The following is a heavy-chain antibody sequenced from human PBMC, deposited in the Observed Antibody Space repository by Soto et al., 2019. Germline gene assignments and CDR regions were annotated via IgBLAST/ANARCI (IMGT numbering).Heavy chain of an antibody. CDR2: ISGSNIYT. CDR3: ARDGGEVIPAAIGGGYGMDV. V-gene: IGHV3-11*06. CDR1: GFTFSDYY. Sequence: SKRLSCAASGFTFSDYYMSWIRKATGKGLEWISYISGSNIYTNYADSVKGRFTISRDNANNSLYLQMDSLRVEDTAVYYCARDGGEVIPAAIGGGYGMDVWGQGTTVTVSS. D-gene: IGHD2-2*01. J-gene: IGHJ6*02.